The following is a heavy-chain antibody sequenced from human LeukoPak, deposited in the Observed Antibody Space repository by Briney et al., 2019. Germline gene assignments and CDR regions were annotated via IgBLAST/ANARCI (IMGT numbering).Heavy chain of an antibody. V-gene: IGHV3-7*01. CDR2: IKQDGSEI. CDR1: GFTFSHYW. Sequence: PGGSLRLSCAASGFTFSHYWMSWVRQAPGKGLEWVANIKQDGSEIYYVESEKGRFTISRDNAKNSLYLQMNSLRAEDTAVYYCARDLVCTGSSCFRAAQADDYFDYWGQGTLVTVSS. D-gene: IGHD2-2*01. CDR3: ARDLVCTGSSCFRAAQADDYFDY. J-gene: IGHJ4*02.